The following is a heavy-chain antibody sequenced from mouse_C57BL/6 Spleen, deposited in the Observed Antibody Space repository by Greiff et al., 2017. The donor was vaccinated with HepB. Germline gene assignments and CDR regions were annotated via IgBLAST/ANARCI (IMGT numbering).Heavy chain of an antibody. V-gene: IGHV6-3*01. Sequence: DVKLQESGGGLVQPGGSMKLSCVASGFTFSNYWMNWVRQSPEKGLEWVAQIRLKSDNYATHYAESVKGRFTISRDDSKSSVYLQMNNLRAEDTGIYYCTVYYGSSWFAYWGQGTLVTVSA. CDR2: IRLKSDNYAT. CDR3: TVYYGSSWFAY. J-gene: IGHJ3*01. CDR1: GFTFSNYW. D-gene: IGHD1-1*01.